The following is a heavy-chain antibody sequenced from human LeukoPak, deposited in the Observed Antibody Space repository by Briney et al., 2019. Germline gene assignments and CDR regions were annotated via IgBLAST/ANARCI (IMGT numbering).Heavy chain of an antibody. D-gene: IGHD3-3*01. CDR2: ISSSSSYI. Sequence: GGSLRLSCAASGFTFSSYSMNWVRQAPGKGLEWVSSISSSSSYIYYADSVKGRFTISRDNAKNSLYLQMNSLRAEDTAVYYCARDVYYDFWSGYSPLYWGQGTLVTVSS. CDR1: GFTFSSYS. CDR3: ARDVYYDFWSGYSPLY. V-gene: IGHV3-21*01. J-gene: IGHJ4*02.